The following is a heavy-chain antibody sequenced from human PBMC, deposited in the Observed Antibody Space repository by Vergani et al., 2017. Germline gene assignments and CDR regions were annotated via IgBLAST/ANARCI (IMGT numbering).Heavy chain of an antibody. CDR2: INPSGGST. J-gene: IGHJ5*02. D-gene: IGHD2-2*02. Sequence: QVQLVQSGAEVKKPGSSVKVSCRASGDTFSSFAIHWVRQAPGQGLEWMGVINPSGGSTNYAQNFQGRVTMTRDTSTSTVFMELSSLRSEDTAVYYCARGCGSTSCYKRGEDWFDPWGQGTLVTVSS. CDR1: GDTFSSFA. V-gene: IGHV1-46*01. CDR3: ARGCGSTSCYKRGEDWFDP.